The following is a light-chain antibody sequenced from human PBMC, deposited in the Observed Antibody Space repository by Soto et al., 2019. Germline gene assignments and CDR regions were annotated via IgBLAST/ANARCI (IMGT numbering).Light chain of an antibody. CDR2: GAS. Sequence: DIQMTQSPSSLSASVGDRVTITCRASQSITYYLSWYQHKPGKAPKVLIYGASSLQSGVPSRFSGRGSGTDFTLTISSLQLEDLAIYYCQQHYIPPLTFGGGTKVEI. CDR1: QSITYY. V-gene: IGKV1-39*01. CDR3: QQHYIPPLT. J-gene: IGKJ4*01.